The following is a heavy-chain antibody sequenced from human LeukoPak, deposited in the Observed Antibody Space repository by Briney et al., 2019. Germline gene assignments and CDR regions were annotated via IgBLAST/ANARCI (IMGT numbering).Heavy chain of an antibody. V-gene: IGHV3-23*01. Sequence: GGSLRLSCAASGFTFNSHSKSWARQAPGKGLEWVSSISASSGRVDYADSVKGRFTISRDNAKNSLFLQMNSLRAEDTAVYYCARDSQYAFDYWGQGSLVTVSS. CDR1: GFTFNSHS. CDR2: ISASSGRV. J-gene: IGHJ4*02. D-gene: IGHD2-2*01. CDR3: ARDSQYAFDY.